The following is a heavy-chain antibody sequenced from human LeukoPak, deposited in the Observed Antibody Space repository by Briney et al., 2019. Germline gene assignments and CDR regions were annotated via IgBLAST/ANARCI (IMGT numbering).Heavy chain of an antibody. CDR2: INHSGDT. CDR1: GGSFSGYY. J-gene: IGHJ4*02. CDR3: ARRWYYGSGSYRRLFDY. D-gene: IGHD3-10*01. V-gene: IGHV4-34*01. Sequence: SETPSLTCDVYGGSFSGYYWSWIRQPPGKGLEWIGEINHSGDTYYNPSLKSRVTISVDASKNQFSLKLSSVTAADTAVYYCARRWYYGSGSYRRLFDYWGQGTLVTVSS.